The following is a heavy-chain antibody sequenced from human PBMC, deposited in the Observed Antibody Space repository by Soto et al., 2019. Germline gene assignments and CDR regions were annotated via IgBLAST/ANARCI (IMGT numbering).Heavy chain of an antibody. J-gene: IGHJ4*02. Sequence: QVQLVGSGGGVVQPGRSLRLSCAASGFTFSHYGIHWVRQAPGKGLERLAVISYDGSNKHYADSVKGRFTVSRDNSKNTLYLQMNSLRAEDRAVYFCARYSGKYQGPIDYWGQGTLVTVSS. CDR2: ISYDGSNK. CDR3: ARYSGKYQGPIDY. D-gene: IGHD1-26*01. CDR1: GFTFSHYG. V-gene: IGHV3-30*03.